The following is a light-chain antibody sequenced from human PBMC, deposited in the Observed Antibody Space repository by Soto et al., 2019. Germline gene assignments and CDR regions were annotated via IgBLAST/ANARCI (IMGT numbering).Light chain of an antibody. CDR3: QQRSNWPSFT. CDR2: DAS. J-gene: IGKJ3*01. Sequence: EIVLTQSPATLSLPPGERATLSCRASQSVSSYLAWYQQKPGQAPRLLIYDASNRATGIPARFSGSGSGTDFTLTISSLEPEDFAVYYCQQRSNWPSFTFGPGTKVDI. V-gene: IGKV3-11*01. CDR1: QSVSSY.